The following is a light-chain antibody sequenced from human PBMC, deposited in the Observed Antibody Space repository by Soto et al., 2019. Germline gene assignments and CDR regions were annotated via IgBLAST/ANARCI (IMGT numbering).Light chain of an antibody. CDR3: QSYDSSLSGVV. J-gene: IGLJ2*01. CDR2: GNS. Sequence: QSVLTQPPSVSGAPGQRVTISCTGSSSNIGAGYDVHWYQQLPGTAPKLLIYGNSNRTSGVPDRFSGSKSGTSASLAITGLQAEDEADYYCQSYDSSLSGVVFGGWTKLTVL. CDR1: SSNIGAGYD. V-gene: IGLV1-40*01.